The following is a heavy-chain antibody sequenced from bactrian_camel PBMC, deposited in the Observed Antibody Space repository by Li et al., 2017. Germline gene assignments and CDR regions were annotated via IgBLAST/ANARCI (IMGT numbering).Heavy chain of an antibody. V-gene: IGHV3S63*01. CDR3: AVDFYCRSRLLLGVPVEYVDFASDWF. Sequence: HVQLVESGGGSVQTGGSLRLSCKPSFFILDDFDMMWYRQAPGNECELVSSISGDGSTYYTDAVKGRFAASKDNGKNALSLQMNSLKPEDTGVYTCAVDFYCRSRLLLGVPVEYVDFASDWFWGQGTQVTVS. CDR2: ISGDGST. D-gene: IGHD1*01. CDR1: FFILDDFD. J-gene: IGHJ4*01.